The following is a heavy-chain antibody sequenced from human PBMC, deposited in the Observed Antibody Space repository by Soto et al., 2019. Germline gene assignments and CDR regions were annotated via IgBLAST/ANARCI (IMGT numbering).Heavy chain of an antibody. CDR1: GFTFSGSA. CDR3: TRHSDYSNYKFDY. CDR2: IRSKANSHAT. D-gene: IGHD4-4*01. V-gene: IGHV3-73*01. Sequence: EVQLVESGGGLVQPGGSLKLSCAASGFTFSGSAMHWVRQASGKGLEWVGRIRSKANSHATAYAASVKGRFTISRDDSKNTAYLQMNSLKTEDTAVYYCTRHSDYSNYKFDYWGQGTLVTVSS. J-gene: IGHJ4*02.